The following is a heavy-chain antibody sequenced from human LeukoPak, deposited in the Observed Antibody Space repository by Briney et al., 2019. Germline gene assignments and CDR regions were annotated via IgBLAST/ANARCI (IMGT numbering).Heavy chain of an antibody. D-gene: IGHD1-26*01. V-gene: IGHV3-23*01. CDR1: GFNFSSYA. CDR3: ALTRYSGSAFGY. CDR2: ISGSGGST. Sequence: SLRLSCAPYGFNFSSYAMRWVRQAPGKGLELWAAISGSGGSTYYAVSVEGRFTISRDNSKNTLYLQMNSLRAEDTAVYYCALTRYSGSAFGYCGQGPLVTVSS. J-gene: IGHJ4*02.